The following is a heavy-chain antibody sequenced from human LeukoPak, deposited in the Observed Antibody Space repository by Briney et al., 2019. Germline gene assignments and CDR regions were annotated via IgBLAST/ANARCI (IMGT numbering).Heavy chain of an antibody. CDR3: ATESRAGGSIDY. Sequence: ASVKVSCKVSGYTLTELSMHWVRQAPGKGLEWMGGFDPGDGETIYAQKFQGRVTMTEDTSTDTAYMELSSLRSEDTAVYYCATESRAGGSIDYWGQGTLVTVSS. CDR2: FDPGDGET. J-gene: IGHJ4*02. CDR1: GYTLTELS. V-gene: IGHV1-24*01. D-gene: IGHD2-8*02.